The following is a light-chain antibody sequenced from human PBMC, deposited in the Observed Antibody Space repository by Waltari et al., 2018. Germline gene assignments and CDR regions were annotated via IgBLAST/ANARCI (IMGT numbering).Light chain of an antibody. CDR3: QVWDTTADLAI. CDR1: NIATKS. CDR2: NDS. J-gene: IGLJ2*01. Sequence: SYVLTQPPSVSVAPGQTASITCGGNNIATKSVPWYQQKPGQAPVLVVYNDSDRPSGIPERFSGSNSGNTATLTISRVEAGDEADYYCQVWDTTADLAIFGGGTKLTVL. V-gene: IGLV3-21*02.